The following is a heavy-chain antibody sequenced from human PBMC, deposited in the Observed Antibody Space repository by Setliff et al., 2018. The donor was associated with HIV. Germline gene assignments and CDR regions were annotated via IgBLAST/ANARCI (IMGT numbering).Heavy chain of an antibody. J-gene: IGHJ3*02. CDR1: GASIRGHY. V-gene: IGHV4-59*08. Sequence: SETLSLTCSVSGASIRGHYWGWIRQSPGKGLEWIGNIYYSGNTNYNPSFKSRVTISVDTSKNQFSLRVNSVTAADAAVYYCARSLGPSGYYYGRHAFDIWGQGTKVTVSS. CDR3: ARSLGPSGYYYGRHAFDI. D-gene: IGHD3-22*01. CDR2: IYYSGNT.